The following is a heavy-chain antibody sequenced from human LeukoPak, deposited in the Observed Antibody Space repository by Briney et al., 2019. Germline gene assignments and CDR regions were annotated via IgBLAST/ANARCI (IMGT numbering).Heavy chain of an antibody. D-gene: IGHD6-13*01. CDR1: GDSISSYY. Sequence: PSETLSLTCTVSGDSISSYYWTWIRQPPGKGLEWIGYIYYSGTTNYNPSLKSRVTMSVDTSKNQFSLRLNSVTAADTAVYYCARRLAVTGRYYFDYWGQGTLVTVSS. CDR3: ARRLAVTGRYYFDY. CDR2: IYYSGTT. V-gene: IGHV4-59*01. J-gene: IGHJ4*02.